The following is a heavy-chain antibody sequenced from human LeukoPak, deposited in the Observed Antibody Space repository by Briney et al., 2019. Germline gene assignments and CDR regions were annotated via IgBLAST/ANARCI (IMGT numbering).Heavy chain of an antibody. J-gene: IGHJ6*02. CDR2: ISGSGGSI. Sequence: PGGSLRLSCAASGFTFSSYAMSWVRQAPGKGLEWVSAISGSGGSIYYADSVKGRFTISRDNSKNTLYLQMNSLRAEDTAVYYCAKRSTVVKPDYYYYGMDVWGQGTTVTVSS. V-gene: IGHV3-23*01. CDR1: GFTFSSYA. D-gene: IGHD2-15*01. CDR3: AKRSTVVKPDYYYYGMDV.